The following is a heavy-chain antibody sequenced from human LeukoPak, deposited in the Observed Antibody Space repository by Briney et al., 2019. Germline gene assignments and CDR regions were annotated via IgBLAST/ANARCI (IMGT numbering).Heavy chain of an antibody. CDR2: INPNSGGT. Sequence: ASVKVSCKASGYTFTGYYMHWVRQAPGQGLEWMGRINPNSGGTNYAQKFQGRVTMTRDTSISTAYMELSRLRSDDTAVYYCGRSQVGATTPDYWGQGTLVTVSS. J-gene: IGHJ4*02. V-gene: IGHV1-2*06. CDR3: GRSQVGATTPDY. D-gene: IGHD1-26*01. CDR1: GYTFTGYY.